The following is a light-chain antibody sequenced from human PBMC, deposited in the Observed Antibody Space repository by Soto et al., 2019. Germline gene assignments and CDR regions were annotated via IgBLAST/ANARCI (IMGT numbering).Light chain of an antibody. CDR3: QQYSNWPPIT. CDR2: GAS. J-gene: IGKJ5*01. CDR1: HSVNSH. V-gene: IGKV3-15*01. Sequence: EFVLTQSPGTLSLSPGERVTLSCRASHSVNSHVAWYQQKPGQAPRLLLYGASTRATGIPARFSGSGSGTEFTLTISSLQSEDFAVYYCQQYSNWPPITFGQGTRLEIK.